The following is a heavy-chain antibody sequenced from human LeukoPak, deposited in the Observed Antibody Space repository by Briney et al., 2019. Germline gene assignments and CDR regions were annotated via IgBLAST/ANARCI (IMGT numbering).Heavy chain of an antibody. CDR3: ARVVLIAEFLFDY. J-gene: IGHJ4*02. Sequence: SETLSLTCTVSGGSMHGYYWSCIRQPPGKGLECIGYISYSGSTTHTPSLRCRGTISVDTSKNQFSLRLTSVTAADTAVYFCARVVLIAEFLFDYWGQGALVTVSS. V-gene: IGHV4-59*01. D-gene: IGHD3-10*01. CDR1: GGSMHGYY. CDR2: ISYSGST.